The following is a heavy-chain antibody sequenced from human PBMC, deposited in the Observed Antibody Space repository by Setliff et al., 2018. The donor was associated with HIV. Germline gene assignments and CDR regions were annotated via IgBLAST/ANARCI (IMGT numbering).Heavy chain of an antibody. D-gene: IGHD6-13*01. CDR3: ARGMLRSSWYAHHDAFDI. Sequence: TSETLSLTCTVSGDSISSDFYWGWIRQPPGKGLEWIGSIYHSGNTYYMPSLQSRVTISVDTSKNQFSLKLSSVTAADTAVYYCARGMLRSSWYAHHDAFDIWGQGTMVTVSS. V-gene: IGHV4-38-2*02. CDR1: GDSISSDFY. CDR2: IYHSGNT. J-gene: IGHJ3*02.